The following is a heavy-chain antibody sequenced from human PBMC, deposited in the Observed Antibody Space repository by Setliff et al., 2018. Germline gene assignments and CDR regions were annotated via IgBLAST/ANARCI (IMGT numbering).Heavy chain of an antibody. D-gene: IGHD6-13*01. CDR1: GGSISVYY. Sequence: PSETLSLTCTVSGGSISVYYWTWFRQPPGKGLEWIGYISSGITNYNPSLKSRVTMSVDTSKNQFSLKLSSVTAADTAVYYCARGGRISYRPSSSWYILDYWGQGTLVTVSS. J-gene: IGHJ4*02. V-gene: IGHV4-59*01. CDR2: ISSGIT. CDR3: ARGGRISYRPSSSWYILDY.